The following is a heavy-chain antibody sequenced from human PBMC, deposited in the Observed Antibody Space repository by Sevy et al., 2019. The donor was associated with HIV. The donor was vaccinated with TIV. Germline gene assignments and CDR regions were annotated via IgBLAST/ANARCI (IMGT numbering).Heavy chain of an antibody. J-gene: IGHJ4*02. CDR2: ISAYNGNT. Sequence: ASLKVSCKASGYTFTSYGISWVRQAPGQGLEWMGWISAYNGNTNYAQKLQGRVTMTTDTSTSTAYMELRSLRSDDTAVYYCARMDYYGSGSYYNDYWGQGTLVTVSS. CDR3: ARMDYYGSGSYYNDY. D-gene: IGHD3-10*01. CDR1: GYTFTSYG. V-gene: IGHV1-18*01.